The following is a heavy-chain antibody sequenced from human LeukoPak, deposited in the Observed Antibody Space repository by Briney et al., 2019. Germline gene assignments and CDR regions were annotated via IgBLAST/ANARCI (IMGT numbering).Heavy chain of an antibody. Sequence: SETLSLICTVSGGSISSYYWSWIRQPPGKGLEWIGYIYYSGSTNYNPSLKSRVTISVDTSKNQFSLNLRSVTAADTAVYYCARGAGGSGTYYNRGLDPWGQGTLVTVSS. CDR1: GGSISSYY. CDR3: ARGAGGSGTYYNRGLDP. D-gene: IGHD3-10*01. CDR2: IYYSGST. V-gene: IGHV4-59*01. J-gene: IGHJ5*02.